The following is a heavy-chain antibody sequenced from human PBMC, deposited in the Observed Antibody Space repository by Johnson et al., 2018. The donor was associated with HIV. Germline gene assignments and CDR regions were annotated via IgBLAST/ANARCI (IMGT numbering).Heavy chain of an antibody. CDR2: IFGGGTT. CDR3: ARDPFPRFYAFDI. CDR1: GFSVSSNY. V-gene: IGHV3-66*01. Sequence: VQLVESGGGLVQPGGSLRLSCAASGFSVSSNYMSCVRQAPGKGLEWVSVIFGGGTTYYTDSVKGRFTISRDNSKNTLYLQMNSLRAEDTAVYYCARDPFPRFYAFDIWGQGTMVIVSS. J-gene: IGHJ3*02.